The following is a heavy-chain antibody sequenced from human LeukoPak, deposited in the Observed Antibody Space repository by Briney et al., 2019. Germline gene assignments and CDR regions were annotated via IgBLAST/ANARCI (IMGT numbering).Heavy chain of an antibody. CDR3: ARLRAAAARGRYYYMDV. D-gene: IGHD6-13*01. CDR2: IGHNGST. V-gene: IGHV4-34*01. CDR1: GGSFSGYN. J-gene: IGHJ6*03. Sequence: PSETLSLTCAVYGGSFSGYNWTWIRQPPGKGLEWIGEIGHNGSTNYNPSLKGRVTISVDTSENQFSLKLSSVTAADTAVYYCARLRAAAARGRYYYMDVWGKGTTVTVSS.